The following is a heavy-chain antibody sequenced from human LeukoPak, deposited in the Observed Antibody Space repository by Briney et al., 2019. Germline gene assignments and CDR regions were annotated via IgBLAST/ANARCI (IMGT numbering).Heavy chain of an antibody. CDR1: GFTFDDYA. Sequence: GGSLRLSCAASGFTFDDYAMHWVRQAPGKGLEWVSGISWNSGSIGYADSVKGRFTISRDNAKNSLYLQMNSLRAEDMALYYCAKGRYSSSWYGSEFDYWGQGTLVTVSS. J-gene: IGHJ4*02. D-gene: IGHD6-13*01. CDR2: ISWNSGSI. CDR3: AKGRYSSSWYGSEFDY. V-gene: IGHV3-9*03.